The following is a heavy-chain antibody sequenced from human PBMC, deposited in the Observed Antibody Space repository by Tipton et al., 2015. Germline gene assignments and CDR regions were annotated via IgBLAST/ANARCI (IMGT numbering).Heavy chain of an antibody. D-gene: IGHD7-27*01. CDR1: GGSVTSGSYY. V-gene: IGHV4-61*01. CDR3: ARDRAWGFDY. Sequence: TLSLTCTVSGGSVTSGSYYWSWIRQPPGKELEWIGYIQYSGSTNYNPSLKSRVTISVDKSQNQFSLKLTSVTAADTAVYYCARDRAWGFDYWGQGTLVTVSS. CDR2: IQYSGST. J-gene: IGHJ4*02.